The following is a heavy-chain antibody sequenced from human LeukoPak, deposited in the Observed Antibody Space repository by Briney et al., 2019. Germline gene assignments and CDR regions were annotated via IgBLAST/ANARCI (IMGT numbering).Heavy chain of an antibody. CDR3: ARLRLLWFGESYFDY. V-gene: IGHV3-7*01. CDR2: IKQDGSEK. J-gene: IGHJ4*02. Sequence: GGSLRLSCAASGFTFSSYWMSWVRQAPGKGLEWVANIKQDGSEKYYVDSVKGRFTISRDNAKNSLYLQMNSLRAEDTAVYYCARLRLLWFGESYFDYWGQGTLVTVSS. D-gene: IGHD3-10*01. CDR1: GFTFSSYW.